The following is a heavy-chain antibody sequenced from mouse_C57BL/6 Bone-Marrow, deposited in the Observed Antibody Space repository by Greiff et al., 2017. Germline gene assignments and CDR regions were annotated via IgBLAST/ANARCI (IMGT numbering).Heavy chain of an antibody. V-gene: IGHV1-50*01. J-gene: IGHJ2*01. Sequence: QVQLQQPGAELVKPGASVKLSCKASGYTFTSYWMQWVKQRPGQGLEWIGEIDPSDSYTNYNQKFKGKATLTVDTSSSTAYMQLSSLASEDSAVYYCARGWYDDWGQGTTLTVSS. CDR3: ARGWYDD. D-gene: IGHD1-1*02. CDR1: GYTFTSYW. CDR2: IDPSDSYT.